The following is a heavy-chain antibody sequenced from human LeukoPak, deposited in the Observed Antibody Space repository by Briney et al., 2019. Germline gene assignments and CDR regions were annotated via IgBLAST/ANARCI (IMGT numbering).Heavy chain of an antibody. CDR3: AREKRIVVPPKGNYFDY. V-gene: IGHV4-4*02. CDR1: GGSISSSNW. Sequence: SETLSLTCAVSGGSISSSNWWSWVRQPPGKGLEWIGEIYHSGSTNYNPSLKSRVTISVDKSKNQFSLKLSSVTAADTAVYYCAREKRIVVPPKGNYFDYWGQGTLVTVSS. J-gene: IGHJ4*02. D-gene: IGHD3-22*01. CDR2: IYHSGST.